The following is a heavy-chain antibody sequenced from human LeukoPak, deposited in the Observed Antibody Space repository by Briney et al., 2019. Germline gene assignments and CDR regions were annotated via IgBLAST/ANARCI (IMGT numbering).Heavy chain of an antibody. Sequence: GGSLRLSCAASGFTFSNYWTAWVRQAPGKGLEWVANIGQDGSMKFYVGSVKGRFTISRDNAENSLYLQMNGLRADDTAVYYCAREVATGTGAYNYWGQGTLVTVSS. CDR3: AREVATGTGAYNY. D-gene: IGHD6-13*01. J-gene: IGHJ4*02. CDR2: IGQDGSMK. CDR1: GFTFSNYW. V-gene: IGHV3-7*01.